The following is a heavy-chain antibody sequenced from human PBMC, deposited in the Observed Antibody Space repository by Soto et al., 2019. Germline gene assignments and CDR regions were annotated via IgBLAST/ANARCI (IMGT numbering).Heavy chain of an antibody. CDR3: ARVADVYPFPSGYTYSFDY. Sequence: LRLSCAASGFTFSSYSMNWVRQAPGKGLEWVSSISSSSSYIYYADSVKGRFTISRDNAKNSLYLQMNSLRADDTAVYYCARVADVYPFPSGYTYSFDYCSERTLVTVS. D-gene: IGHD3-3*01. V-gene: IGHV3-21*01. CDR2: ISSSSSYI. CDR1: GFTFSSYS. J-gene: IGHJ4*02.